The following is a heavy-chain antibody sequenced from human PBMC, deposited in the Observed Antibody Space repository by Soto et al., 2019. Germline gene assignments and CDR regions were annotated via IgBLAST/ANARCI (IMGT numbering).Heavy chain of an antibody. V-gene: IGHV1-3*01. CDR1: GYTFTSHA. J-gene: IGHJ4*02. CDR3: ARVGSGGVYYYDSSGYYYDY. CDR2: INAGNGNT. Sequence: ALVKVSCKASGYTFTSHAMHWVRQAPGQRLEWMGWINAGNGNTKYSQKFQGRVTITRDTSASTAYMELSSLRSEDTAVYYCARVGSGGVYYYDSSGYYYDYWGQGTLVTVSS. D-gene: IGHD3-22*01.